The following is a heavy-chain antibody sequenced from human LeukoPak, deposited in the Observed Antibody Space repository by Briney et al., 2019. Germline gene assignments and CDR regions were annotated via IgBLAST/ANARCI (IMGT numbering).Heavy chain of an antibody. J-gene: IGHJ5*02. CDR1: GFTFRSYW. V-gene: IGHV3-7*01. CDR3: AREWLRDNWFDP. CDR2: IKEDGSEK. Sequence: PGGSPRLSCAASGFTFRSYWMSWVRQAPGKGLEWVANIKEDGSEKYYVDSVKGRFTVSRDNAKTSLSLQMNSLRAEDTAVYYCAREWLRDNWFDPWGQGTLVTVSS. D-gene: IGHD3-10*01.